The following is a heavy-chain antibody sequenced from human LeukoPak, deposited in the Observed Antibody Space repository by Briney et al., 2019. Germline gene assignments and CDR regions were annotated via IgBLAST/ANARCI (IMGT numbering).Heavy chain of an antibody. CDR2: FNTNTGNP. D-gene: IGHD2-15*01. Sequence: GSVTVSCTSSGYTFTSYAMNWVRQGPGQGLGLVGWFNTNTGNPTYDQGFTGRGVFSLDTSVSTAYLQISSLKAEDTAVYYCARAEGYCSGSTCYSYWGQGTLVTVSS. V-gene: IGHV7-4-1*02. CDR1: GYTFTSYA. J-gene: IGHJ4*02. CDR3: ARAEGYCSGSTCYSY.